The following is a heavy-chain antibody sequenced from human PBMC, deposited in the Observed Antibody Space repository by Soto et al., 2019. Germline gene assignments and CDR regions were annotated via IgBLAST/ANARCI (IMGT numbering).Heavy chain of an antibody. CDR1: GGTFSTYA. D-gene: IGHD5-18*01. CDR2: IIPIFGTA. Sequence: SVKVSCKASGGTFSTYAISWVRRAPGQGLEWMGGIIPIFGTANYAQKFQGRVTITADESTSTAYMELSSLRSEDTAVYYCASPVDTAMEIFRLWGQGTLVTVSS. CDR3: ASPVDTAMEIFRL. J-gene: IGHJ4*02. V-gene: IGHV1-69*13.